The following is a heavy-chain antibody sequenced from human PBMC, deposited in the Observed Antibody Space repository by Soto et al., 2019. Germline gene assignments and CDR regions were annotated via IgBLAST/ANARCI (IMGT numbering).Heavy chain of an antibody. D-gene: IGHD6-13*01. Sequence: ASVKVSCKASGYTFTSYAMHWVRQAPGQRLEWVGWINAANGDTKYSPKFQGRVTITRDTSASTAYMELSSLRSEDTAVYYCVRRHVSATGIDWFDPWGQGTLVTVSS. J-gene: IGHJ5*02. CDR3: VRRHVSATGIDWFDP. V-gene: IGHV1-3*01. CDR1: GYTFTSYA. CDR2: INAANGDT.